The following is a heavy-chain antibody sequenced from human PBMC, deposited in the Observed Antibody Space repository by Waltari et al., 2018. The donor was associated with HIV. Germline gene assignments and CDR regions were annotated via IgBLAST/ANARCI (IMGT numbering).Heavy chain of an antibody. CDR1: GFTFSSYW. D-gene: IGHD2-15*01. CDR3: ASLYCSGGSCYDY. J-gene: IGHJ4*02. CDR2: IKQDGSEK. V-gene: IGHV3-7*01. Sequence: GSLRLSCAASGFTFSSYWMTWVRQAPGKGLEWVANIKQDGSEKYYADSVKGRFTISRDNAKNSLYLQMNSLRAEDTAVYYCASLYCSGGSCYDYWGQGTLVTVSS.